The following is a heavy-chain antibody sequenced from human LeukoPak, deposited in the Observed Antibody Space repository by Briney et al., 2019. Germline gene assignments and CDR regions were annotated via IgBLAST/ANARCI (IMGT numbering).Heavy chain of an antibody. J-gene: IGHJ6*02. CDR1: GYTFTSYG. D-gene: IGHD1-26*01. V-gene: IGHV1-18*01. Sequence: ASVKVSCKASGYTFTSYGISWVRQAPGQGLEWMGWISAYNGNTNYAQKLQGRVTMTTDTSTSTAYMELRSLRSDDTAVYYCARVRGARVGCYYYGMDVWGQGTTVTVSS. CDR2: ISAYNGNT. CDR3: ARVRGARVGCYYYGMDV.